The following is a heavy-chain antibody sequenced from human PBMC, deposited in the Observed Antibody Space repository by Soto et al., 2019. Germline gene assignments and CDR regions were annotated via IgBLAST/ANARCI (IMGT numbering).Heavy chain of an antibody. CDR1: GGTFSSYA. Sequence: QVQLVQSGAEVKKPGSSVKVSCKASGGTFSSYAISWVRQAPGQGLEWMGGIIPIFGTANYAQKFQGRVTITADESTSTAYMELSSLRSEDTAVYYCARVGAAAQYYYYYGMDVWGQGTTVTVSS. J-gene: IGHJ6*02. CDR2: IIPIFGTA. V-gene: IGHV1-69*01. CDR3: ARVGAAAQYYYYYGMDV. D-gene: IGHD6-13*01.